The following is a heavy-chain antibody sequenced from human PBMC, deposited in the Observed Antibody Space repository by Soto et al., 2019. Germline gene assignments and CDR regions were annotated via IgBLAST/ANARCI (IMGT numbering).Heavy chain of an antibody. CDR1: GFTFSNYA. Sequence: EVQMLESGGGLVHPGGSLRLSCAASGFTFSNYAMNWVRQAPGKGLEWVSSISGSGRNTYYADSVKGRLTISRDSSKNTLYLQMTSLIVEDTGVYYCAKVLTPSGSSTSYSRSDMALWPPGPAVTLSS. CDR3: AKVLTPSGSSTSYSRSDMAL. CDR2: ISGSGRNT. J-gene: IGHJ6*02. V-gene: IGHV3-23*01. D-gene: IGHD3-10*01.